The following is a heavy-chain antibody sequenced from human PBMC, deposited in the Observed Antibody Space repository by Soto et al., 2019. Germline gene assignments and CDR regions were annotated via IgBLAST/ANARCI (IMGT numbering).Heavy chain of an antibody. Sequence: QVQLVQSGAEVKKPGASVKVSCKASGYTFTSYGISWVRQAPGQGLEWMGWISAYNVNTNYAQKLQGRVTMTTDTSTSTAYMELRSLRSDDTAVYYCARALNHPYYDFWSGYYQSSGYYFDYWGQGTLVTVSS. CDR3: ARALNHPYYDFWSGYYQSSGYYFDY. J-gene: IGHJ4*02. D-gene: IGHD3-3*01. CDR1: GYTFTSYG. V-gene: IGHV1-18*01. CDR2: ISAYNVNT.